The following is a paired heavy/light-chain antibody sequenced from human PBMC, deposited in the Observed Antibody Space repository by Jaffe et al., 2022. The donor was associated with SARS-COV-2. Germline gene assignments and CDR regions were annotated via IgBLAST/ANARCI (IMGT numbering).Light chain of an antibody. V-gene: IGKV1-16*02. Sequence: DIQMTQSPSSLSASVGDRVTITCRASQGISNYLAWFQQKPGKAPKSLIYAASSLESGVPSKFSGSGSGTDFTLTISSLQPEDFATYYCQQYDSYPITFGQGTRLEIK. CDR3: QQYDSYPIT. J-gene: IGKJ5*01. CDR1: QGISNY. CDR2: AAS.
Heavy chain of an antibody. CDR2: INAGNGDT. V-gene: IGHV1-3*01. CDR3: ARGRWVGTTKAYYFDA. Sequence: QVQLVQSGAAVKEPGASVKVSCKASGYTFTNYAIHWMRQAPGQRLEWMGWINAGNGDTKYSQKFQGRVTITRDTSASTAYMELSSLRSEDTAVYSCARGRWVGTTKAYYFDAWGLGTLVTVSS. J-gene: IGHJ4*02. D-gene: IGHD1-7*01. CDR1: GYTFTNYA.